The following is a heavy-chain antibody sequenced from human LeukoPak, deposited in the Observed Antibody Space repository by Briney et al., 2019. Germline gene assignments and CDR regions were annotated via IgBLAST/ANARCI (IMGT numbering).Heavy chain of an antibody. CDR1: GFTFSSYG. J-gene: IGHJ4*02. Sequence: GGSLRLSCAASGFTFSSYGMHWVRQAPGKGLEWVAVISYDGSNKYYADSVKGRFTISRDNSKNTLYLQMNSLRAEDTAVYYCAKDQCGGDCYYFDYWGQGTLSPSPQ. CDR3: AKDQCGGDCYYFDY. CDR2: ISYDGSNK. D-gene: IGHD2-21*02. V-gene: IGHV3-30*18.